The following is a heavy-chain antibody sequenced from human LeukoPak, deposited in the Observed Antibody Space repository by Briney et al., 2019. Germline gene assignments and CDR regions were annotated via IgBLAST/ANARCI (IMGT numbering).Heavy chain of an antibody. D-gene: IGHD4-11*01. CDR1: GFTFSSYS. CDR2: ISSSSSTI. V-gene: IGHV3-48*01. J-gene: IGHJ6*02. CDR3: AKATVTTRDYYYGMDV. Sequence: PGGSLRLSCAASGFTFSSYSMNWVRQAPGKGLEWVSYISSSSSTIYCADSVKGRFTISRDNAKNSLYLQMNSLRAEDTAVYYCAKATVTTRDYYYGMDVWGQGTTVTVSS.